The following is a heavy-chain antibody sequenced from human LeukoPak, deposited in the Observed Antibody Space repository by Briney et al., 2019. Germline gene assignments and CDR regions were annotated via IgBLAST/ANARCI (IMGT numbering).Heavy chain of an antibody. Sequence: SETLSLTCAVYGGSFSGYYWSWIRQPPGKGLEWIGEINHSGSTNYNPSLKNRVTISVDTSKNQFSLKLSSVTAADTAVYYCASLMTTVVTEDFDYWGQGTLVTVSS. CDR2: INHSGST. CDR3: ASLMTTVVTEDFDY. D-gene: IGHD4-23*01. CDR1: GGSFSGYY. J-gene: IGHJ4*02. V-gene: IGHV4-34*01.